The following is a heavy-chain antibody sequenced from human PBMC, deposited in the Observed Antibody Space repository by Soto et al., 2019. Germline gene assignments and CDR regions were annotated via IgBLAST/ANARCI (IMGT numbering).Heavy chain of an antibody. CDR1: YGSISVSNVF. D-gene: IGHD4-4*01. J-gene: IGHJ4*02. CDR2: IDYSGTA. V-gene: IGHV4-39*01. Sequence: QLQLQEAGPGLVKPWETLSLTCTVSYGSISVSNVFWGWVRQPPGKGLEWIGNIDYSGTAYFNPSLGTRVPLPVDTSKNQFSLTLYSVTAADTAVYYCARTTGRHLDFWGQGILVTVSS. CDR3: ARTTGRHLDF.